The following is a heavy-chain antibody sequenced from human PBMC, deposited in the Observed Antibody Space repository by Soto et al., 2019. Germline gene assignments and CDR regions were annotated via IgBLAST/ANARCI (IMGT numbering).Heavy chain of an antibody. CDR2: IFSNDEK. CDR1: GFSLSNARMG. CDR3: ARIGVSHDFWSGYSHGWFDP. Sequence: ESGPTLVNPTETLTLTCTVSGFSLSNARMGVSWIRQPPGKALEWLAHIFSNDEKSYSTSLKSRLTISKDTSKSQVVLTMTNMDPVDTATYYCARIGVSHDFWSGYSHGWFDPWGQGTLVTVSS. J-gene: IGHJ5*02. V-gene: IGHV2-26*01. D-gene: IGHD3-3*01.